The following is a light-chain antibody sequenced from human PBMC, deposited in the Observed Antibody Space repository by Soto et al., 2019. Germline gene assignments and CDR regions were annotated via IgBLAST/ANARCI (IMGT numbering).Light chain of an antibody. CDR3: QEYHSYPWT. CDR2: KAS. V-gene: IGKV1-5*03. CDR1: QSISSW. Sequence: DIQMTQSPSTLSTSVGDRVTITCRASQSISSWLAWYQQKPGKAPKLLIYKASSLESRVPSRFSGSGSGTEFTLTISSLQSDDFANYYCQEYHSYPWTFGQGTKVDIK. J-gene: IGKJ1*01.